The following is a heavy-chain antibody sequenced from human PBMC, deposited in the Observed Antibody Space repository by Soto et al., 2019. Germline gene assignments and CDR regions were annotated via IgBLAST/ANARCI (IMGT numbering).Heavy chain of an antibody. D-gene: IGHD1-26*01. V-gene: IGHV4-59*01. CDR1: GGSISSYY. Sequence: SETLSLTCTVSGGSISSYYWSWIRQPPGKGLEWIGYIYYSGSTNYNPSLKSRVTISVDTSKNQFSLKLSSVTAADTAVYYCARVFPSRPAMGARRWFDPWGQGTLVTVSS. CDR3: ARVFPSRPAMGARRWFDP. J-gene: IGHJ5*02. CDR2: IYYSGST.